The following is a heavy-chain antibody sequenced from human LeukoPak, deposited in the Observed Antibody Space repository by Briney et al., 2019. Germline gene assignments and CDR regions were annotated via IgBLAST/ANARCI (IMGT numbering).Heavy chain of an antibody. J-gene: IGHJ4*02. CDR1: GGSINSGSYY. V-gene: IGHV4-61*10. CDR3: ARGFRDGIMYYFDY. Sequence: SETLSLTCTVSGGSINSGSYYWSWLRQPAGKGLEWIGRMYYNGNTHYNPSLTSRVTISVDTSKNQFSLKLSSVTAADTAVYYCARGFRDGIMYYFDYWGQGTLVTVSS. D-gene: IGHD5-24*01. CDR2: MYYNGNT.